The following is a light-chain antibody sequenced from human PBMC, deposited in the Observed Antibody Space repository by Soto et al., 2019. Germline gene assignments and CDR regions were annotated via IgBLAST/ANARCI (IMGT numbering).Light chain of an antibody. CDR2: WAS. CDR3: QQYYSTPPT. CDR1: QSVLYSSNNENY. V-gene: IGKV4-1*01. Sequence: DIVMTQSPDSLAVSLGERATINCKSSQSVLYSSNNENYLAWYQQKPGQPPNLLIYWASTRESGVPDRFSGSGSGTDFTLTISSLQAEDVSVYYCQQYYSTPPTFGQGTKVEIK. J-gene: IGKJ1*01.